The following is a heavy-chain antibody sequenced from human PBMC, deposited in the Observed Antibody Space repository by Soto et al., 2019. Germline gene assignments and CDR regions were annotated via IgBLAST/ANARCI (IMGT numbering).Heavy chain of an antibody. J-gene: IGHJ5*02. V-gene: IGHV4-4*07. Sequence: SETLSLTCTGSCASISGFYWSWIRKSAGKGLEWIGRIYATGTTDYNPSLKSRVMMSVDTSKKQFSLKLRSVTAADTAVYYCVRDGTKTLRDWFDPWGQGISVTVSS. D-gene: IGHD1-1*01. CDR3: VRDGTKTLRDWFDP. CDR1: CASISGFY. CDR2: IYATGTT.